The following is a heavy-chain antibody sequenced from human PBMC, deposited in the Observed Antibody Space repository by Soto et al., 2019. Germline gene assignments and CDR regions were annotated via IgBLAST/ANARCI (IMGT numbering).Heavy chain of an antibody. V-gene: IGHV1-3*01. CDR3: ARSGYSSGWYHWYFDF. J-gene: IGHJ2*01. CDR2: INAGNGNT. D-gene: IGHD6-19*01. Sequence: QVPLVQSGAEVKKPGASVKLYCKASGYTFSHYGIHWVRQAPGQRLEWMGWINAGNGNTKYSGKFQGRVTMTRDTSASTAYMELSSLRSEDTALYFCARSGYSSGWYHWYFDFWGRGTLVTVSS. CDR1: GYTFSHYG.